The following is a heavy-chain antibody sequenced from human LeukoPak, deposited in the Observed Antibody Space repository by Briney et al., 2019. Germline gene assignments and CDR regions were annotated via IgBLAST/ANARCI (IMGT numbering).Heavy chain of an antibody. CDR1: GSTFSSYS. CDR3: ARRSYCSSTSCYVSYYMDV. CDR2: ISSSSSYI. Sequence: PGGSLRLSCAASGSTFSSYSMNWVRQAPGKGLEWVSSISSSSSYIYYADSVKGRFTISRDNAKNSLYLQMNSLRAEDMAVYYCARRSYCSSTSCYVSYYMDVWGKGTTVTVSS. V-gene: IGHV3-21*01. J-gene: IGHJ6*03. D-gene: IGHD2-2*01.